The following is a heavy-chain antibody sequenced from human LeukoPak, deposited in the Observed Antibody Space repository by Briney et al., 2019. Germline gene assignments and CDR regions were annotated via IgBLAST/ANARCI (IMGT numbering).Heavy chain of an antibody. CDR3: VSRDAYKPRYFMDV. CDR1: GFNFDIAW. D-gene: IGHD5-24*01. Sequence: GGSLRLSCAVSGFNFDIAWMNWVRQSPGEGLEWVGRIKSKNDGAATDYGAPVRGRFTISIDDSKNMLYLQMNSLKTEDTAVYYCVSRDAYKPRYFMDVWGKGTTVTVSS. V-gene: IGHV3-15*01. CDR2: IKSKNDGAAT. J-gene: IGHJ6*03.